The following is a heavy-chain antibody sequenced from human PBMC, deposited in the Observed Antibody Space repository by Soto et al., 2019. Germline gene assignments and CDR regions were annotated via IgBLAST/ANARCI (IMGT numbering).Heavy chain of an antibody. D-gene: IGHD5-12*01. CDR3: ARGNHRWLQLWYFDL. CDR1: GGTFSSYT. CDR2: VIPIFGTA. J-gene: IGHJ2*01. Sequence: QVQLVQSGAEVKKPGSSVTVSCKASGGTFSSYTISWVRQAPGQGLEWMGGVIPIFGTANYAQKCKGRGTITADESTSTAYMELSSLRSADTAVYYCARGNHRWLQLWYFDLWGRGTLVTVSS. V-gene: IGHV1-69*12.